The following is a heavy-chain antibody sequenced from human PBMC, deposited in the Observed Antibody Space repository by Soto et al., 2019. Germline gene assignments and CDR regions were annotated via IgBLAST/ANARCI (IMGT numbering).Heavy chain of an antibody. J-gene: IGHJ6*02. CDR2: INPNSGGT. D-gene: IGHD3-10*01. Sequence: ASVKVSCKASGYTFTGYYMHWVRQAPGQGLEWMGWINPNSGGTNYAQKFQGWVTMTRDTSISTAYMELSRLRSDDTAVYYCARDGTTMVRGVTYVYYYYGMDVWGQGTTVTVS. CDR3: ARDGTTMVRGVTYVYYYYGMDV. CDR1: GYTFTGYY. V-gene: IGHV1-2*04.